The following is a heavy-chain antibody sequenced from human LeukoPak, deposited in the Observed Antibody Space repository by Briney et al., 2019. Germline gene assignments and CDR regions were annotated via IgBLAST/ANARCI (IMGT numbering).Heavy chain of an antibody. V-gene: IGHV4-59*08. CDR1: GVSVTTSF. D-gene: IGHD2-15*01. J-gene: IGHJ4*02. CDR3: ARLDCVLEGCYNH. CDR2: VSSDGTT. Sequence: PSETLSLTCSVSGVSVTTSFWNWIRQSPGKGLELIGYVSSDGTTNYTPALRSRLIMSVDTAKNDISLILTSVTAADTAIYYCARLDCVLEGCYNHWGRGTLVTVSS.